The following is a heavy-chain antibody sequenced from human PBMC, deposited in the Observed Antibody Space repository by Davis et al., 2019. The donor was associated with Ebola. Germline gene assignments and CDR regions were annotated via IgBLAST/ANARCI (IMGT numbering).Heavy chain of an antibody. J-gene: IGHJ4*02. D-gene: IGHD6-13*01. CDR3: AKRGRIAAAGLDY. CDR2: IRSKANSYAT. Sequence: GGSLRLSCAASGFTFSSYAMHWVRQAPGKGLEWVGRIRSKANSYATAYAASVKGRFTISRDNSKNTLYLQMNSLRAEDTAVYYCAKRGRIAAAGLDYWGQGTLVTVSS. V-gene: IGHV3-73*01. CDR1: GFTFSSYA.